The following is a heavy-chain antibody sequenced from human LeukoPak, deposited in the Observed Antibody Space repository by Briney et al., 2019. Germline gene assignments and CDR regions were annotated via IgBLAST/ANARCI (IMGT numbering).Heavy chain of an antibody. CDR1: GGSISRHY. Sequence: SETLSLTCTVSGGSISRHYWSWIRRPPGKGLEWIGYIYHSGSTNYNPSLKSRVTISVDTSKNQFSLKVSSVTAADTAVYYCARDPSYSSSSYYYYYGMDVWGQGTTVTVS. V-gene: IGHV4-59*11. CDR2: IYHSGST. J-gene: IGHJ6*02. CDR3: ARDPSYSSSSYYYYYGMDV. D-gene: IGHD6-13*01.